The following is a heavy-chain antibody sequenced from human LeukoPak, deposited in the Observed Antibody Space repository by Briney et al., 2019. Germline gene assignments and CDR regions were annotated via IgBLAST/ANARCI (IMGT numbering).Heavy chain of an antibody. V-gene: IGHV4-38-2*01. CDR2: INHSGST. J-gene: IGHJ5*02. D-gene: IGHD5-12*01. Sequence: PSETLSLTCAVSGYSISSGYYWGWIRQPPGKGLEWIGEINHSGSTNYNPSLKSRVTISVDTSKNQFSLKLSSVTAADTAVYYCARVRAVATIRYNWFDPWGQGTLVTVSS. CDR3: ARVRAVATIRYNWFDP. CDR1: GYSISSGYY.